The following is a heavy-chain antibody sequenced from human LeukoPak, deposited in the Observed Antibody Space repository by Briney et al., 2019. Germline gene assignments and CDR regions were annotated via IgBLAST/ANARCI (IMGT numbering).Heavy chain of an antibody. CDR2: ISSNGDST. D-gene: IGHD5-18*01. CDR1: GFTFSSYA. J-gene: IGHJ4*02. Sequence: GGSLRLSCAASGFTFSSYAMHWVRQAPGKGLEYVSAISSNGDSTYYANSVKGRFTISRDNSKNTLYLQMGSLRAEDMALYFCARAGGFSYGPDYWGQGTLVTVSS. CDR3: ARAGGFSYGPDY. V-gene: IGHV3-64*01.